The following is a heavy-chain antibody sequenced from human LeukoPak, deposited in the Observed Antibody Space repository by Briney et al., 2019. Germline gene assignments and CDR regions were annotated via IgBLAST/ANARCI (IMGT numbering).Heavy chain of an antibody. CDR3: AREHSATYFDY. V-gene: IGHV3-21*01. CDR1: GFSVSSNY. J-gene: IGHJ4*02. D-gene: IGHD1-26*01. CDR2: ITSSSSYI. Sequence: GGSLRLSCAASGFSVSSNYMSWVRQAPGKGLEWVSSITSSSSYIYYADSVKGRFTISRDNAKNSLYLQMNSLRAEDTAVYYCAREHSATYFDYWGQGTLVTVSS.